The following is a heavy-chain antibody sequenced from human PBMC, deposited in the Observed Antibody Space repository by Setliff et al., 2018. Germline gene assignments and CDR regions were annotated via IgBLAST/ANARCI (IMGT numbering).Heavy chain of an antibody. Sequence: LRLSCAASGFTFNQYWMTWVRQAPGKGLEWVSSISSRSTYIYYADSLKGRFTISRDNAKNSLYLQMNSLRAEDTAVYYCARFACSGGSCYLSSSDYWGQGTLVTVSS. CDR3: ARFACSGGSCYLSSSDY. CDR1: GFTFNQYW. CDR2: ISSRSTYI. J-gene: IGHJ4*02. D-gene: IGHD2-15*01. V-gene: IGHV3-21*01.